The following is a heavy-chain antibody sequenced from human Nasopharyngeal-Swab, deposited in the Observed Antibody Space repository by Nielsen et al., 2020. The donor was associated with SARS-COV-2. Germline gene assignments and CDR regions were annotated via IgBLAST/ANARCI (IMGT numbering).Heavy chain of an antibody. CDR2: ISSSGSTI. V-gene: IGHV3-48*03. J-gene: IGHJ3*02. CDR1: GFTFSSYE. CDR3: ARLRWELLPDAFDI. Sequence: GESLRLSCAASGFTFSSYEMNWVRQAPGKGLEWVSYISSSGSTIYYADSVKGRFTISRDNAKNSLYLQMNSLRAEDTAVYYCARLRWELLPDAFDIWGQGTMVTVSS. D-gene: IGHD1-26*01.